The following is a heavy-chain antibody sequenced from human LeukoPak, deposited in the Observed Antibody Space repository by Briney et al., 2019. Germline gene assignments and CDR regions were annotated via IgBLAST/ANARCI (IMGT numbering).Heavy chain of an antibody. CDR3: ATLSYSGTFDS. Sequence: SETLSLTCTVSGGSISTSNYYWGWIRQPPGKGLGWIGNIFYSGSTYYSPSLRSRVTLSVDTSRNQFSLNLTSVTAADTAVYYCATLSYSGTFDSWGLGTMVTVSS. D-gene: IGHD1-26*01. CDR2: IFYSGST. V-gene: IGHV4-39*01. CDR1: GGSISTSNYY. J-gene: IGHJ4*02.